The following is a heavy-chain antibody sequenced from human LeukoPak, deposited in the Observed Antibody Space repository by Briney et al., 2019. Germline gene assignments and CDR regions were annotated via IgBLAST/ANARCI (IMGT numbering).Heavy chain of an antibody. CDR3: ARINSGLSSGWRRSNDY. Sequence: PSETLSLTCAVYGGSFSGYYWSWIRQPPGKGLEWIGEINHSGSTNYNPSLKSRVTMSVDTYKNQFSLKLSSVTAADTAVYYCARINSGLSSGWRRSNDYWGQGTLVTVSS. J-gene: IGHJ4*02. D-gene: IGHD6-19*01. CDR2: INHSGST. V-gene: IGHV4-34*01. CDR1: GGSFSGYY.